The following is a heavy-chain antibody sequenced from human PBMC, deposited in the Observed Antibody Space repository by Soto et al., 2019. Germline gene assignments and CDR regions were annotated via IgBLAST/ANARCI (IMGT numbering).Heavy chain of an antibody. V-gene: IGHV1-2*04. D-gene: IGHD3-3*01. Sequence: GASVKVCCKASGYTFTGYDMHWVRQAPGQGLEWMGWINPNSGGTNYAQKFQGWVTMTRDTSISTAYMELSRLRSDDTAVYYCARDSLPREGPIPDPTYYDFWSGYPRPYYYYGMDVWGQGTTVTVSS. J-gene: IGHJ6*02. CDR3: ARDSLPREGPIPDPTYYDFWSGYPRPYYYYGMDV. CDR2: INPNSGGT. CDR1: GYTFTGYD.